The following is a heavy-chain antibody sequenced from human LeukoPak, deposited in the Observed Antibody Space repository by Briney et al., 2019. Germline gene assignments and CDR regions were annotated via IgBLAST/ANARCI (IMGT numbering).Heavy chain of an antibody. J-gene: IGHJ3*02. CDR3: ARRVGAGAFDI. CDR2: ISSSRSYI. Sequence: GGSLRLSCAASGFTFSSYSMNWVRQAPGKGLEWVSFISSSRSYIYYADSVKGRFTISRDNAKNSLYLQMNSLRAEDTAVYYCARRVGAGAFDIWGQGTMVTVSS. V-gene: IGHV3-21*01. D-gene: IGHD1-26*01. CDR1: GFTFSSYS.